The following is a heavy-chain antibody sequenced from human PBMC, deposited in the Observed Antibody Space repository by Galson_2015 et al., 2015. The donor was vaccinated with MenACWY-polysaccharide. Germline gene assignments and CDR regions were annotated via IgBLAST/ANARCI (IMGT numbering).Heavy chain of an antibody. CDR3: ARNCNPWYSSLPYYFDY. V-gene: IGHV4-39*01. CDR2: FYYSGST. D-gene: IGHD6-19*01. Sequence: ETLSLTCTVSGGSVGSSRYSWGWIRQPPGKGLEWIGSFYYSGSTYYNPSLKSRVTISVDTSKNQFSLNLNSVTASDTAVYYCARNCNPWYSSLPYYFDYWGQGTLVTVSP. CDR1: GGSVGSSRYS. J-gene: IGHJ4*02.